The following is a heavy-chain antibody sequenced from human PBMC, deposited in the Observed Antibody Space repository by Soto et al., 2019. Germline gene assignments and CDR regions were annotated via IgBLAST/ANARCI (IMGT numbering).Heavy chain of an antibody. CDR3: ARDPYGSSTGCYPESFQH. Sequence: GGSLRLSCAASGFTFSSYSMNWVRQAPGKGLEWVSSISSSSSYIYYADSVKGRFTISRDNAKNSLYLQMNSLRAEAMAVYYCARDPYGSSTGCYPESFQHWARAPWSPSPQ. CDR2: ISSSSSYI. CDR1: GFTFSSYS. D-gene: IGHD2-2*01. V-gene: IGHV3-21*01. J-gene: IGHJ1*01.